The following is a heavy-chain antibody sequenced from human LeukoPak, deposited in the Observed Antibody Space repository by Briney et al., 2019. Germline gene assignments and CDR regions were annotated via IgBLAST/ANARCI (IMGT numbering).Heavy chain of an antibody. D-gene: IGHD4-17*01. V-gene: IGHV4-61*02. CDR3: AIRDYGDRDAFDI. J-gene: IGHJ3*02. CDR1: GGSISSGTYY. CDR2: IYSSGST. Sequence: SQTLSLTCTVSGGSISSGTYYWSWIRQPAGRGLEWIGRIYSSGSTSYNPSLESRVTISVDTSKNQFSLKLSSVTAADTAVYYCAIRDYGDRDAFDIWGQGTMVTVSS.